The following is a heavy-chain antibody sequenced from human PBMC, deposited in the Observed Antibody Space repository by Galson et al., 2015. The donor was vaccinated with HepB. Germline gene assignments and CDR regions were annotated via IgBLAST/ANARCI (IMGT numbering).Heavy chain of an antibody. CDR2: IYPGDSDT. V-gene: IGHV5-51*01. CDR1: GYSFTSYW. CDR3: ARLGSSSWYSNYYYGMDV. Sequence: QSGAEVKKPGESLKISCKGSGYSFTSYWIGWVRQMPGKGLEWMGIIYPGDSDTRYSPSFQGQVTISADKSISTAYLQWSSLKASDTAMYYCARLGSSSWYSNYYYGMDVWGQGTTVTVSS. J-gene: IGHJ6*02. D-gene: IGHD6-13*01.